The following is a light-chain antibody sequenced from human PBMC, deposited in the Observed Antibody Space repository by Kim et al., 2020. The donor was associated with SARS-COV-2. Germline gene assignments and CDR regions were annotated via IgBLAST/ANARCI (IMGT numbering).Light chain of an antibody. Sequence: SYELTQPPSLSVAPGNTATITCAGNNIGTKSVHCYQQKPGQAPILGIFFDSDRPSVIPERFSGSNSGNTAALTISRVEDGDEADYFCQVWNSASDQWVFGGGTKLNV. CDR1: NIGTKS. CDR2: FDS. J-gene: IGLJ3*02. CDR3: QVWNSASDQWV. V-gene: IGLV3-21*01.